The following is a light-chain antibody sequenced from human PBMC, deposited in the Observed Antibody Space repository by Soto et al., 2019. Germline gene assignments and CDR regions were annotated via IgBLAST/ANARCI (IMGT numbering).Light chain of an antibody. Sequence: VLKPSPGTPALSPGEKASLSCRARQSVWSSSLAWYQQKPGPPPRPLIYGASSRATGIPDRFSGSGSGTDFTLTISRLEPEDFAVYFCQQYGDSPDTDRWTFGPGTKVEIK. J-gene: IGKJ1*01. CDR3: QQYGDSPDTDRWT. V-gene: IGKV3-20*01. CDR1: QSVWSSS. CDR2: GAS.